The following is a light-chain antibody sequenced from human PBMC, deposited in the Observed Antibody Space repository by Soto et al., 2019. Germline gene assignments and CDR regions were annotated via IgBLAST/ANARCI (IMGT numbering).Light chain of an antibody. CDR3: QQYGSAPWT. Sequence: ETVLTQSPATLPLSPGERATLSCRASQTIRSNYLAWYRQTPGQAPRLLIYGASNRATGIADRFSGSGSGTDFTLIISRLEPEDFALYYCQQYGSAPWTFCQGTKLEIK. CDR1: QTIRSNY. CDR2: GAS. J-gene: IGKJ1*01. V-gene: IGKV3-20*01.